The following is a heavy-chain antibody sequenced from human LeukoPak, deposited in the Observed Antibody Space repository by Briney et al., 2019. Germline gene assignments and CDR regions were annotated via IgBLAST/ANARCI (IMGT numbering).Heavy chain of an antibody. CDR2: ISDNGVTR. V-gene: IGHV3-23*01. CDR1: GFTFSSYV. J-gene: IGHJ6*02. CDR3: AKAPAPYYYYYGMDV. Sequence: PGGSLRLSCPASGFTFSSYVMKWVRQAPGKGLEWVSSISDNGVTRYYADSVKGRFTISRDNSDNTVYLQMNSLRAEDTAIYYCAKAPAPYYYYYGMDVWGQGTAVTVSS.